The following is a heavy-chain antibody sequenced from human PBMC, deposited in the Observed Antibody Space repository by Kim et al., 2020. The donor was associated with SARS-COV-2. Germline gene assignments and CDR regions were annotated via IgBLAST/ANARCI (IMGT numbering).Heavy chain of an antibody. V-gene: IGHV3-21*01. Sequence: GGSLRLSCAASGFTFSSYSMNWVRQAPGKGLEWVSSISSSSSYIYYADSVKGRFTISRDNAKNSLYLQMNSLRAEDTAVYYCARELVPPHPSIHFDWLYHNYYYYGMDVWGQGTTVTVSS. CDR3: ARELVPPHPSIHFDWLYHNYYYYGMDV. CDR1: GFTFSSYS. D-gene: IGHD3-9*01. J-gene: IGHJ6*02. CDR2: ISSSSSYI.